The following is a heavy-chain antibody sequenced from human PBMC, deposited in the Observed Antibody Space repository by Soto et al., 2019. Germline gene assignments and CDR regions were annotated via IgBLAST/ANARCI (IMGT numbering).Heavy chain of an antibody. CDR2: IYYSGST. CDR3: ARGGSIVVVPAAMNYYYYGMDV. D-gene: IGHD2-2*01. J-gene: IGHJ6*02. V-gene: IGHV4-30-4*01. CDR1: GGSISSGDYY. Sequence: QVQLQESGPGLVKPSQTLSLTCTVSGGSISSGDYYWSWIRQPPGKGLEWIGYIYYSGSTYYNPSLKSRVTISVDTSTSQFSLKLSSVTAADTAVYYCARGGSIVVVPAAMNYYYYGMDVWGQGTTVTVSS.